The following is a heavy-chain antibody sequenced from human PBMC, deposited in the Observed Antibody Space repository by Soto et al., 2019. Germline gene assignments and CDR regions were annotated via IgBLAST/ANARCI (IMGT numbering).Heavy chain of an antibody. CDR1: GGTFSDSV. Sequence: QVQLVQSGPEVKKPGSSVTVSCKASGGTFSDSVTSWVRQAPGQGLEWMGGIVPIFGKANLAEKFQDRVTITADESTSTAHMKLSSLRSEDTAVYYCARGRDGSNYYFDYWGQGTLVTVSS. CDR3: ARGRDGSNYYFDY. V-gene: IGHV1-69*01. J-gene: IGHJ4*02. D-gene: IGHD3-10*01. CDR2: IVPIFGKA.